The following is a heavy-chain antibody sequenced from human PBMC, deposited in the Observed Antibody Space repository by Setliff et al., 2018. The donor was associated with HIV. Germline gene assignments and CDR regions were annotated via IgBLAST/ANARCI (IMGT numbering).Heavy chain of an antibody. J-gene: IGHJ4*02. Sequence: GASVKVSCKASEYTFTIYYIHWVRQALGQGFEWMGIINPRGGITTYSQNFQGRVTMTRDPSTRTAYMEVRSLRSDDTAVYYCARDLGQQWLEVKEALDYWGQGTLVTVSS. CDR1: EYTFTIYY. V-gene: IGHV1-46*01. D-gene: IGHD6-19*01. CDR2: INPRGGIT. CDR3: ARDLGQQWLEVKEALDY.